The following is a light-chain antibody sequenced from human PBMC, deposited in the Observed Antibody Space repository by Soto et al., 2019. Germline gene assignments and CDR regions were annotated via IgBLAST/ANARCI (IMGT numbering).Light chain of an antibody. CDR2: EVS. V-gene: IGLV2-14*01. J-gene: IGLJ3*02. CDR3: TSYTSSITLV. Sequence: QSALTQPASVSGSPGQSITISCTGTSSDVGGYNYVSWYQQHPGNAPKLMIFEVSNRPSGVSHRFSGSKSGNTASLTISGLQAEDEADYYCTSYTSSITLVFGGGTKLTVL. CDR1: SSDVGGYNY.